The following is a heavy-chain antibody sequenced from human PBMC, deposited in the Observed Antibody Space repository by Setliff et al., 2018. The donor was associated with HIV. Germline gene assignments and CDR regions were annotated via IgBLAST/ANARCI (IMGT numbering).Heavy chain of an antibody. CDR2: IYQSGNT. Sequence: SETLSLTCSVSGDDINRDFWTWMRQPPGKGLEWIGSIYQSGNTNYNPSLESRLTISVDTAKNQFSLKLSSVTAADTAVYYCAAATTLLSPRAWGQGTLVTVSS. D-gene: IGHD2-15*01. J-gene: IGHJ5*02. CDR1: GDDINRDF. V-gene: IGHV4-59*08. CDR3: AAATTLLSPRA.